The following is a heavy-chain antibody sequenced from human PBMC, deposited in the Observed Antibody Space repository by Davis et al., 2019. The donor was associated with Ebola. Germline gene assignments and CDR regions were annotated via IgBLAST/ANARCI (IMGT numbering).Heavy chain of an antibody. Sequence: ASVKVSCKVSGYTLTDLSMHWVRQAPGKGLEWMGGFDPEDGETIYAQKFQGRVTMTEDTSTDTAYMELSSLRSEDTAVYYCATVPKNYYYYGMDVWGQGTTVTVSS. V-gene: IGHV1-24*01. CDR3: ATVPKNYYYYGMDV. CDR2: FDPEDGET. CDR1: GYTLTDLS. J-gene: IGHJ6*02.